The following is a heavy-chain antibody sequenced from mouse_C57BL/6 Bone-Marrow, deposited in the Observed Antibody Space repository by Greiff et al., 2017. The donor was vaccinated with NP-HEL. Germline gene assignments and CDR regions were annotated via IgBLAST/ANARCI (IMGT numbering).Heavy chain of an antibody. CDR3: AREGTHYAMDY. CDR1: GYTFTSYW. D-gene: IGHD3-1*01. CDR2: IDPSDSYT. J-gene: IGHJ4*01. Sequence: QVQLQQPGAELVRPGASVKLSCKASGYTFTSYWMHWVKQRPGQGLEWIGEIDPSDSYTNYNQKFKGKSTLTVDKSSSTAYMQLSSLTSEDSAVYYCAREGTHYAMDYWGQGTSVTVSS. V-gene: IGHV1-69*01.